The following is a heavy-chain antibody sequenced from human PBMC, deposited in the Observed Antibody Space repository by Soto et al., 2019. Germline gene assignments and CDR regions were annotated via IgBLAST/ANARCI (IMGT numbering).Heavy chain of an antibody. Sequence: ASVKVSCKASGYTFTSYGISWVRQAPGQGLEWMGWISAYNGNTNYAQKLQGRVTMTTDTSTSTAYMELRSLRSDDTAVYYCARELRLGELSPNWFEPWGQGTLVTVSS. CDR2: ISAYNGNT. CDR1: GYTFTSYG. J-gene: IGHJ5*02. CDR3: ARELRLGELSPNWFEP. D-gene: IGHD3-16*02. V-gene: IGHV1-18*04.